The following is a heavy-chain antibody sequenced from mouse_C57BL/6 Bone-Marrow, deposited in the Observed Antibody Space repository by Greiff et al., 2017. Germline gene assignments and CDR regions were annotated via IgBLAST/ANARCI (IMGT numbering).Heavy chain of an antibody. Sequence: EVQLQQSETVLARPGASVKMSCKTSGYTFTSYWMHWVKQRPGQGLEWIGAISPGNSDTSYNQKFTGKAKLTAVTSASTAYMELSSLTNEDSAVYDSTRRGWDWYFDVWGTGTTVTVSS. J-gene: IGHJ1*03. CDR2: ISPGNSDT. V-gene: IGHV1-5*01. D-gene: IGHD3-3*01. CDR3: TRRGWDWYFDV. CDR1: GYTFTSYW.